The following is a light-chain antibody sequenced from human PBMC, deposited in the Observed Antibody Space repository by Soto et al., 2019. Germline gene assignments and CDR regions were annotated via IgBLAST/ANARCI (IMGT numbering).Light chain of an antibody. J-gene: IGKJ4*01. CDR2: GAS. Sequence: DLQMTQSPSSLSASVGDRVTITCRASQGIKNSLAWFQQKPGRAPQSLIYGASILQSGVPSKFSGSGSGTDSTLTISSLQPEDFATYYCQQYDSYPLTFGGGTKVEIK. CDR1: QGIKNS. V-gene: IGKV1-16*02. CDR3: QQYDSYPLT.